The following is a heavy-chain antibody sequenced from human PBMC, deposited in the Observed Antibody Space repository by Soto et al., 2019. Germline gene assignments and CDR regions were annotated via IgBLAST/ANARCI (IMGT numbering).Heavy chain of an antibody. CDR3: ARPRGYTLMARDFDC. CDR2: IYYSGTT. Sequence: QVQLQESGPGLVKPSQTLSLTCTVSGDSINRGGYYWTWIRQHAGKGLEWIGYIYYSGTTAYNPSLKSRVTISVDTSKNQFSLKLTSVTAADTAVYYCARPRGYTLMARDFDCWGQGTLVTVSS. V-gene: IGHV4-31*03. J-gene: IGHJ4*02. D-gene: IGHD2-15*01. CDR1: GDSINRGGYY.